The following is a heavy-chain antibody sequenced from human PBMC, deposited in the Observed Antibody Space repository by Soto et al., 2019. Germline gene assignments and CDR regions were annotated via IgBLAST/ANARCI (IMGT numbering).Heavy chain of an antibody. J-gene: IGHJ4*02. CDR2: IYYSGST. CDR1: GGSISSSSYY. D-gene: IGHD3-10*01. CDR3: ATVRGVIITSHY. V-gene: IGHV4-39*01. Sequence: SETLSLTCTVSGGSISSSSYYWGWIRQPPGKGLEWIGSIYYSGSTYYNPSLKSRVTISVDTSKNQFSLKLSSVTAADTAVYYCATVRGVIITSHYWRQGTLVTV.